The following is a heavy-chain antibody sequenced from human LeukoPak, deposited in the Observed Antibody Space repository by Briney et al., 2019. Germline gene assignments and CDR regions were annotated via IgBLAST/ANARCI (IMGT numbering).Heavy chain of an antibody. D-gene: IGHD6-19*01. V-gene: IGHV3-23*01. Sequence: GGSLRLSCAASGFTFSIYAMRWVRQPPGKGLEWVSAITANGGTTSYAASVRGRFTISRDNSKNTLYLQVNTLRADDTASYYCAKPISGGLAVTADWFHPWGQGTLVVVSS. CDR1: GFTFSIYA. J-gene: IGHJ5*02. CDR2: ITANGGTT. CDR3: AKPISGGLAVTADWFHP.